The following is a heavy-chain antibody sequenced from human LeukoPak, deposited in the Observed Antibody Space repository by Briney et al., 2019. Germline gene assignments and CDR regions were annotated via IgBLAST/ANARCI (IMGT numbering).Heavy chain of an antibody. CDR3: ARTDVTVSGTLDY. J-gene: IGHJ4*02. Sequence: SETLSLICGVYGGSFNDYYWSWIRQPPGKGLEWIGEINHSGSANYNPSLKSRVTISVDTSKNQFSLKLNSVTAADTAVYYCARTDVTVSGTLDYWGQGTLVTVSS. D-gene: IGHD6-19*01. CDR1: GGSFNDYY. CDR2: INHSGSA. V-gene: IGHV4-34*01.